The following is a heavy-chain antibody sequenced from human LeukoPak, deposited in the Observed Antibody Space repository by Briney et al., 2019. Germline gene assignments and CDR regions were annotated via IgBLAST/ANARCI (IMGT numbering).Heavy chain of an antibody. J-gene: IGHJ4*02. D-gene: IGHD3-10*01. Sequence: ASVKVSCKTSGYTFNDYDITWVRQAPGQGLEWMGRVSPYNGNTYYSQRFQDRVIITKDTSTGTAYMDLRDLRTDDTAMYYCARNGRVRRVVKDLFEYWGQGTLVAVSS. CDR1: GYTFNDYD. CDR3: ARNGRVRRVVKDLFEY. CDR2: VSPYNGNT. V-gene: IGHV1-18*01.